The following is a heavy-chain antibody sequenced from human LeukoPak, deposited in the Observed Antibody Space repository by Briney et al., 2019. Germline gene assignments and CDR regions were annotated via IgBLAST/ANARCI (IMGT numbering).Heavy chain of an antibody. CDR2: INSDGSST. Sequence: GGSLRLSCAASGFTFSTYSMTWVRQGPGKGLVWVSRINSDGSSTGYADSVRGRFTISRDNAKNTLYLQMNSLRAEDTAVYYCTRDFDAATGYWGQGTLVTVSS. J-gene: IGHJ4*02. D-gene: IGHD3-9*01. CDR3: TRDFDAATGY. V-gene: IGHV3-74*01. CDR1: GFTFSTYS.